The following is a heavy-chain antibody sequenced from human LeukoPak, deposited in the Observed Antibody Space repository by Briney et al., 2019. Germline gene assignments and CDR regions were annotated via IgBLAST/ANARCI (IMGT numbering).Heavy chain of an antibody. J-gene: IGHJ5*02. CDR1: GYTFTGYY. D-gene: IGHD4-17*01. Sequence: PGASVKVSCKASGYTFTGYYMHWVRQAPGQGLEWMGWINHNSGGTNYAQKFQGRVTMTRDTSISTAYMELSRLRSDDTAVYYCARDRVRDYGDYGSFGPFDPWGQGTLVTVSS. CDR3: ARDRVRDYGDYGSFGPFDP. V-gene: IGHV1-2*02. CDR2: INHNSGGT.